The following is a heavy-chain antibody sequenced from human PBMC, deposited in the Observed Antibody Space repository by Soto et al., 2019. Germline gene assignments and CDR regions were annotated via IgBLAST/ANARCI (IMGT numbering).Heavy chain of an antibody. CDR3: ARDKAQIGYCSGGSCYRNDAFDI. J-gene: IGHJ3*02. D-gene: IGHD2-15*01. V-gene: IGHV1-69*04. CDR1: AGSFSSYT. CDR2: IIPILGIA. Sequence: GASVKVSCKASAGSFSSYTISCVRQAPGQGLEWMGRIIPILGIANYAQKFQGRVTITADKSTSTAYMELSSLRSEDTAVYYCARDKAQIGYCSGGSCYRNDAFDIWGQGTMVTVSS.